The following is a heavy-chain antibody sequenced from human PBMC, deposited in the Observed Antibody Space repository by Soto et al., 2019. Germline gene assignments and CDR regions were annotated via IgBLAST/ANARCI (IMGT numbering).Heavy chain of an antibody. CDR1: GFTFSSYS. D-gene: IGHD4-17*01. CDR2: ISSSSSTI. V-gene: IGHV3-48*01. CDR3: AREGGDLSWFDP. J-gene: IGHJ5*02. Sequence: EVQLVESGGGLVQPGGSLRLSCAASGFTFSSYSMNWVRQAPGKGLEWVAYISSSSSTIYYADSVKGRFTISRDNAKNSQYLQINSLRADDTAVSYWAREGGDLSWFDPWGQGTLVTVSS.